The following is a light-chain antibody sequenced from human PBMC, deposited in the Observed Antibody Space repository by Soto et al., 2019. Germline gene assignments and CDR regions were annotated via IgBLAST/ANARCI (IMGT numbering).Light chain of an antibody. CDR3: AAWDDSLSALL. CDR2: RNN. Sequence: QSVLTQPPSASGTPGQGVTISCSGSSSNIGSNYVYWYQQLPGTAPKLVIYRNNQRPSGVPDRFSGSKSGTSASLAISGLRSDDEADYYCAAWDDSLSALLFGGGTKLNVL. J-gene: IGLJ2*01. CDR1: SSNIGSNY. V-gene: IGLV1-47*01.